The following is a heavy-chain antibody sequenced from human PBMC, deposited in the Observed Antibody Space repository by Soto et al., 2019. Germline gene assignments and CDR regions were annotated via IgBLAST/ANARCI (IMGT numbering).Heavy chain of an antibody. D-gene: IGHD3-22*01. J-gene: IGHJ3*02. CDR3: ARDCRITMIVVVIGGLGGAFDI. Sequence: GGSLRLSCAASEFTFSSYAMHWVRQAPGKGLEWVAVISYDGSNKYYADSVKGRFTISRDNSKNTLYLQMNSLRAEDTAVYYCARDCRITMIVVVIGGLGGAFDIWGQGTMVTVSS. CDR2: ISYDGSNK. V-gene: IGHV3-30-3*01. CDR1: EFTFSSYA.